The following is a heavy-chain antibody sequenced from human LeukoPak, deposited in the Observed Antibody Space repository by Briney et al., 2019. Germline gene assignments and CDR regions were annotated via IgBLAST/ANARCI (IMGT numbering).Heavy chain of an antibody. CDR2: IDPNSGGT. J-gene: IGHJ4*02. V-gene: IGHV1-2*02. D-gene: IGHD6-19*01. CDR3: ARLHSSGDNF. Sequence: ASVRVSCKASGYTFAAYYMHWVRQAPGQGLEWMGWIDPNSGGTNYAQKFQGRGTMTRDTSISTAYMELSRLRSDDTAVYYCARLHSSGDNFWGQGTLVTVSS. CDR1: GYTFAAYY.